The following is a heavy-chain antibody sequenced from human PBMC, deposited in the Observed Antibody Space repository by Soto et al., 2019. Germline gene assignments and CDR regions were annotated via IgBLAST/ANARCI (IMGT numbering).Heavy chain of an antibody. V-gene: IGHV3-30*18. CDR1: GFTFSSYG. D-gene: IGHD3-10*01. Sequence: QVQLVESGGGVVQPGRSLRLSCAASGFTFSSYGMHWVRQAPGKGLERVAVISYDGSNKYYADSVKGRFTISRDNSKNTLYLQMNSLRAEHTAVYYCAKVYRGDSRPRGEYYFDYWGQGTLVTVSS. J-gene: IGHJ4*02. CDR3: AKVYRGDSRPRGEYYFDY. CDR2: ISYDGSNK.